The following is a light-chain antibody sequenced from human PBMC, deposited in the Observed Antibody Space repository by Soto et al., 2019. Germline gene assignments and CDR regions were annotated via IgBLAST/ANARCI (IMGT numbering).Light chain of an antibody. J-gene: IGKJ1*01. CDR1: QSVSSN. CDR3: QQYNNWPPTWT. CDR2: AVS. Sequence: VLTQTPDTLSLSPGERGSLSCRASQSVSSNLAWYQQKPGQAPRLLIYAVSTRATGIPARFSGSGSGTEFTLTINSLQSEDFAVYYCQQYNNWPPTWTFGQGTKVDIK. V-gene: IGKV3-15*01.